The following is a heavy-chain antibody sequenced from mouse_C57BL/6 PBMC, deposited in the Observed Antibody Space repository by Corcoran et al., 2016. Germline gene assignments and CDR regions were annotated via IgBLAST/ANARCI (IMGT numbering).Heavy chain of an antibody. Sequence: DVQLQESGPGLVKPSQSLSLTCSVTGYSITSGYYWNWIRQFPGNKLEWMGYISYDGSNNYNPSLKNRISITRDTSKNQLFLKLNSVTTEDTATYDCARDHYYGREGFAYWGQGTLVTVSA. CDR1: GYSITSGYY. D-gene: IGHD1-1*01. CDR2: ISYDGSN. V-gene: IGHV3-6*01. CDR3: ARDHYYGREGFAY. J-gene: IGHJ3*01.